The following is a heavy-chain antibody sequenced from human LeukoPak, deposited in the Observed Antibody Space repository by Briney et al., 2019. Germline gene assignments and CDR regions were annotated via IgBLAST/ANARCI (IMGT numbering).Heavy chain of an antibody. J-gene: IGHJ4*02. CDR3: AGPSGYDPYYFDY. CDR2: INPNSGGT. Sequence: GASVKVSCKASGYSFTGYYMHWVRQAPGQGLEWMGCINPNSGGTDYAQKFQGRVTMTRDTSISTAYMELSRLTSDDTAVYYCAGPSGYDPYYFDYWGQGTLVAVSS. D-gene: IGHD5-12*01. CDR1: GYSFTGYY. V-gene: IGHV1-2*02.